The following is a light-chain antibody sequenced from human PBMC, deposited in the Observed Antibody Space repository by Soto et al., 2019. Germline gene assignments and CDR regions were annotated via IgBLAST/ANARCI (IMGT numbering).Light chain of an antibody. CDR3: QQVNSYPLT. CDR2: AAS. Sequence: DIQMTRSPSSLSASVGDRVTITCRASQTISRFLNWYQHKPGKAPELLMFAASNLESGVPSRFSGSGSGTEFTLTISSLQPEDFATYYCQQVNSYPLTFGGGTKVDIK. CDR1: QTISRF. V-gene: IGKV1-9*01. J-gene: IGKJ4*01.